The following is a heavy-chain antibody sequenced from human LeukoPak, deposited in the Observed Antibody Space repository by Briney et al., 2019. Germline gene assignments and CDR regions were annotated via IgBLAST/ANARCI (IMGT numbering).Heavy chain of an antibody. CDR1: GGSISSSSYY. Sequence: SETLSLTCTVSGGSISSSSYYWGWIRQPPGKGLEWIGSMYYSGSTYYNSSLKSRVAISVDTSTKQSSPKLSCVITADTAVYYCARHGVYAPFDYWGQGTLGTVSS. V-gene: IGHV4-39*01. J-gene: IGHJ4*02. D-gene: IGHD2-8*01. CDR2: MYYSGST. CDR3: ARHGVYAPFDY.